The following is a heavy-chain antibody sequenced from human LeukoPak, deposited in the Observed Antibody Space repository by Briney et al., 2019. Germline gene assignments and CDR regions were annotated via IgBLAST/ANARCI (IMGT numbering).Heavy chain of an antibody. CDR1: GFTFSSYE. D-gene: IGHD3-16*02. V-gene: IGHV3-48*03. J-gene: IGHJ5*02. CDR3: ASGSYRWFDP. Sequence: GGSLRLSCAASGFTFSSYEMNWVRQAPGKGLEWVSYISSSGSTIYYADSVKGRFTISRDNAKNSLYLQMNSLRAEDTAVYYCASGSYRWFDPWGQGTLVTVSS. CDR2: ISSSGSTI.